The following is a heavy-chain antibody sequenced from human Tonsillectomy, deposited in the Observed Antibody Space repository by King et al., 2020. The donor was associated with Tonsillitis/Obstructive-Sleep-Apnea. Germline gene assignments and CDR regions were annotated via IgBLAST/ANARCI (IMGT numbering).Heavy chain of an antibody. D-gene: IGHD6-19*01. CDR1: GFTFSTYA. Sequence: VQLVESGGGLVQPGGSLRLSCVASGFTFSTYAMTWVRQAPGKGPECVSGISGSNGGTYDADSVKGRFTISRDNSKNTLDLQMNSLRADDTALYYCAKDFAAVTGDPGSWGQGTLVTVSS. CDR2: ISGSNGGT. J-gene: IGHJ5*02. V-gene: IGHV3-23*04. CDR3: AKDFAAVTGDPGS.